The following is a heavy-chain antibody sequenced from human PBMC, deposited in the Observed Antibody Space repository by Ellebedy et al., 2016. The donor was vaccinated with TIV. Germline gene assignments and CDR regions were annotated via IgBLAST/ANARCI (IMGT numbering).Heavy chain of an antibody. CDR3: ARTAPRGRGWFDP. Sequence: ASVKVSXKASGYTFTGYYMHWVRQTPGQGLEWMGWINPNSGGTNYAQKFQGRVTMTRDTSISTAYMELSRLRSDDTAVYYCARTAPRGRGWFDPWGQGTLVTVSS. CDR2: INPNSGGT. V-gene: IGHV1-2*02. D-gene: IGHD3-10*01. J-gene: IGHJ5*02. CDR1: GYTFTGYY.